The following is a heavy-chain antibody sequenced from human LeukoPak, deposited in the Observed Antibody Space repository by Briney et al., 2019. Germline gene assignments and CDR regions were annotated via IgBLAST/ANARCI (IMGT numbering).Heavy chain of an antibody. J-gene: IGHJ4*02. CDR3: AKASWASNADAVL. Sequence: GGSLGLSCAASGFTFSSYAMSWVREAPARGLEWVSSLRGNGDTFYADSVKGRFTLSRDESRNTVYLQLNNLRVEDTAVYYCAKASWASNADAVLWGQGTVVTVSS. V-gene: IGHV3-23*01. CDR1: GFTFSSYA. D-gene: IGHD1-1*01. CDR2: LRGNGDT.